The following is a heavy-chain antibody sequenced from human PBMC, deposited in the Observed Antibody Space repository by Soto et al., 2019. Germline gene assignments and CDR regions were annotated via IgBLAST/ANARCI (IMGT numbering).Heavy chain of an antibody. CDR1: GFSFSRQS. CDR2: ISSSSSYI. V-gene: IGHV3-21*01. D-gene: IGHD6-13*01. CDR3: ERRISSWCIKCFDP. J-gene: IGHJ5*02. Sequence: PXGSLRLSCAASGFSFSRQSMNGVRQAPGKGLEWVSSISSSSSYIYYADSVKGRFTISRDNAKNSLYLQMNSLRAEDTAVYYCERRISSWCIKCFDPWGQGTLVTVSS.